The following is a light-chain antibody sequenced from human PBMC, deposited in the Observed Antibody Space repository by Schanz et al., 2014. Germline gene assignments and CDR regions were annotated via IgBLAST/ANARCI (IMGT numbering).Light chain of an antibody. V-gene: IGKV3D-15*01. Sequence: ELVMTQSPVTLSVSPGERVTLSCRASQSVNSNLAWYQHKPGQAPRLLIYGASTRATGIPARFSGSGSGTEFTLTIGSLQSEDFAVYFCQQYNDWPPLTFGGGTKVEIK. J-gene: IGKJ4*01. CDR1: QSVNSN. CDR2: GAS. CDR3: QQYNDWPPLT.